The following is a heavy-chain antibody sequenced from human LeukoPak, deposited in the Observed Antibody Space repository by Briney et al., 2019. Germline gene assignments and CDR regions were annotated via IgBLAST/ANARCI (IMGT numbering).Heavy chain of an antibody. Sequence: SETLSLTCTVSGGSISSYFWTWIRQPAGKGLEWIGRMYSSGSTIYNPSLKSRVTMSVDTAKNQFSLKLSSATAADTAVYYCARSVGGTYYTNYMDVWGRGTTVTVSS. J-gene: IGHJ6*03. CDR1: GGSISSYF. V-gene: IGHV4-4*07. CDR2: MYSSGST. CDR3: ARSVGGTYYTNYMDV. D-gene: IGHD1-26*01.